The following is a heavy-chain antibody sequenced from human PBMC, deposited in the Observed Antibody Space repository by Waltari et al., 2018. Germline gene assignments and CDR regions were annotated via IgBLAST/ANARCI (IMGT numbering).Heavy chain of an antibody. CDR2: IKYDGSEE. Sequence: EVQVVESGGGLVQPGESLRLSCAASGCTFSSSWMSWVRQPAGKGLGWVANIKYDGSEEYYVDSVKGRFTISRDNAKNSLYLQMNSLRVEDTAVYYCARDPERGALDYWGQGTLVAVSS. J-gene: IGHJ4*02. D-gene: IGHD1-26*01. CDR1: GCTFSSSW. CDR3: ARDPERGALDY. V-gene: IGHV3-7*01.